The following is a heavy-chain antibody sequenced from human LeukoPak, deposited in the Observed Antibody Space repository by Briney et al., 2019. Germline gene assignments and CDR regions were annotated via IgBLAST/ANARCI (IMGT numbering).Heavy chain of an antibody. J-gene: IGHJ3*02. CDR2: IIPIFGTA. CDR3: ARAGVTMIVVVTQYDAFDI. D-gene: IGHD3-22*01. CDR1: GGTFSSYA. Sequence: ASVKVSCKASGGTFSSYAISWVRQAPGQGLEWMGGIIPIFGTANYAQKFQGRVTITADKSTSTAYMELSSLRSEDTAVYYCARAGVTMIVVVTQYDAFDIWGQGTMVTVSS. V-gene: IGHV1-69*06.